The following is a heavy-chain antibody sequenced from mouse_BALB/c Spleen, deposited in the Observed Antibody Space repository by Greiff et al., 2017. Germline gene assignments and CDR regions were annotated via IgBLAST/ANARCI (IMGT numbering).Heavy chain of an antibody. Sequence: VQLQQSGAELVRPGSSVKISCKASGYAFSSYWMNWVKQRPGQGLEWIGQIYPGDGDTNYNGKFKGKATLTADKSSSTAYMQLSSLTSEDSAVYFCAREAIDYGNQRFAYWGQGTLVTVSA. V-gene: IGHV1-80*01. D-gene: IGHD2-1*01. CDR1: GYAFSSYW. CDR2: IYPGDGDT. J-gene: IGHJ3*01. CDR3: AREAIDYGNQRFAY.